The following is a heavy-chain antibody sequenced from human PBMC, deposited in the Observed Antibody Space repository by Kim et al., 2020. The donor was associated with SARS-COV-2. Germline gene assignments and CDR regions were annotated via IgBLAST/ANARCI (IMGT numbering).Heavy chain of an antibody. CDR2: ISSSSSYI. V-gene: IGHV3-21*01. D-gene: IGHD6-13*01. CDR3: ARDPSAAAGTKD. Sequence: GGSLRLSCAVSGFTFSSYSMNWVRQAPGKGLEWVSSISSSSSYIYYADSVKGRFTISRDNAKNSLYLQMNSLRAEDTAVYYCARDPSAAAGTKDWGQGTLVTVSS. CDR1: GFTFSSYS. J-gene: IGHJ4*02.